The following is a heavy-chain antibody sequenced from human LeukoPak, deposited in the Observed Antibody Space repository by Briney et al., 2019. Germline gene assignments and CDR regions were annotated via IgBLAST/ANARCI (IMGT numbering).Heavy chain of an antibody. D-gene: IGHD6-19*01. Sequence: GGSLRLSCAASGFTFTSSAMSWVRQAPGKGLEGVSAITGISSNTYYADSVKGRFTISRDNSKNTLFLQINSLRAEDTALYYCATARLSVAGPFDYWGQGTLVTVSS. CDR3: ATARLSVAGPFDY. CDR2: ITGISSNT. J-gene: IGHJ4*02. CDR1: GFTFTSSA. V-gene: IGHV3-23*01.